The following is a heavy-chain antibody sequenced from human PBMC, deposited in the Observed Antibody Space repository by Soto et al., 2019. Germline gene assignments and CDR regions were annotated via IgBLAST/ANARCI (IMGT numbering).Heavy chain of an antibody. CDR3: ATEGSTVGATDFDF. D-gene: IGHD1-26*01. Sequence: QVQLVQSGAEVKKPGSSVKVSCKASGGTFNSYTISWVRQAPGQGLEWMGRIIPILGIANYAQKFQGRVTIPADKSTSTAYMELSSLRSEDTAVYYCATEGSTVGATDFDFWGQGTLVTVSS. CDR2: IIPILGIA. V-gene: IGHV1-69*08. CDR1: GGTFNSYT. J-gene: IGHJ4*02.